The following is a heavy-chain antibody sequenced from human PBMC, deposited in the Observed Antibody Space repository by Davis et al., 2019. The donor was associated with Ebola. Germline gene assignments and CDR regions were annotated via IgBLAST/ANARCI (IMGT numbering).Heavy chain of an antibody. CDR2: IRSKANSYAT. Sequence: PGGSLRLSCAASGFTFSGSAMHWVRQASGKGLEWVGRIRSKANSYATAYAASVKGRFTISRDDSKNTAYLQMNSLKTEDTAVNYCTSRGIAVAGTDYWGQGTLVTVSS. D-gene: IGHD6-19*01. J-gene: IGHJ4*02. CDR1: GFTFSGSA. CDR3: TSRGIAVAGTDY. V-gene: IGHV3-73*01.